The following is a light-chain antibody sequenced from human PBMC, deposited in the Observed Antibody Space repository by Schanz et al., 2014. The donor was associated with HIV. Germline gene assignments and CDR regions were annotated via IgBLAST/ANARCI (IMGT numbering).Light chain of an antibody. J-gene: IGLJ2*01. V-gene: IGLV1-44*01. Sequence: QSVLTQPPSASGTPGQRVTISCSGSSSTFRSNAVNWYQQLPGTAPKLLIYNTYHRPSGVPDRFSGSQSGTSASLAISGLQSEDEADYYCSSYTSSSTLVVFGGGTKLTVL. CDR1: SSTFRSNA. CDR2: NTY. CDR3: SSYTSSSTLVV.